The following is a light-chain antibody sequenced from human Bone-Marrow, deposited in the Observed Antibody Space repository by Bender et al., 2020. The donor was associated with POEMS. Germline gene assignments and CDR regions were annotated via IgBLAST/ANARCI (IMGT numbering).Light chain of an antibody. V-gene: IGLV2-14*03. CDR3: QSYDISLSGVL. Sequence: QSALTQPASVSGSPGQSITIFCTGTSSDVGGYKYVSWYQQHPGKAPKLMIYDVSNRPSGVPDRFSGSKSGTSASLAITGLQAEDEADYYCQSYDISLSGVLFGGGTKLTVL. J-gene: IGLJ2*01. CDR1: SSDVGGYKY. CDR2: DVS.